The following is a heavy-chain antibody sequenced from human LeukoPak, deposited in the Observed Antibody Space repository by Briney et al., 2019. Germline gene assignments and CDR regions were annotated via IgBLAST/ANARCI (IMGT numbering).Heavy chain of an antibody. J-gene: IGHJ4*02. CDR2: ISGSDGST. Sequence: PGGSLRLSCVASGFTFSRYGMSWVRQAPGKGLEWVSAISGSDGSTYYADSVKGRFIISSDNSKNTLYLQMNSLRVEDNGVYYCARALGPIEHWGRGTLVTVSS. CDR3: ARALGPIEH. D-gene: IGHD3-10*01. CDR1: GFTFSRYG. V-gene: IGHV3-23*01.